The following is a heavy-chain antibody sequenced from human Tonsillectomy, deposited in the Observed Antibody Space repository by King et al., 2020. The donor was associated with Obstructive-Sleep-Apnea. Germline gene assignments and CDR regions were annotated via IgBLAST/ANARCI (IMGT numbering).Heavy chain of an antibody. Sequence: LQLQESGPGLVKPSETLSLTCTVSGGSISSSSYYWGWIRQPPGKGREWMGSIYYSGSTYYNPSLKSRVTISVDTSKNQFSLKLSSVTAADTAVYYCARASSSPPDYWGQGTLVTVSS. D-gene: IGHD6-13*01. CDR1: GGSISSSSYY. CDR2: IYYSGST. CDR3: ARASSSPPDY. V-gene: IGHV4-39*07. J-gene: IGHJ4*02.